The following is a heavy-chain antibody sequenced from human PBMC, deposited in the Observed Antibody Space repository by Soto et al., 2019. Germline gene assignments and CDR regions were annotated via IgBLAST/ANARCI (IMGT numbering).Heavy chain of an antibody. D-gene: IGHD3-3*01. V-gene: IGHV1-69*06. CDR3: ARCPFYDWSGSCNIDAEYFHP. CDR2: IIPIFDTA. Sequence: SVKVSCQASGGTFSSYTFNWVRQAPGQGLEWMGGIIPIFDTANYAQKFQGRVTITADKSTDTAYMELSSLTSEDTAVYYCARCPFYDWSGSCNIDAEYFHPWGQGPVVTV. CDR1: GGTFSSYT. J-gene: IGHJ1*01.